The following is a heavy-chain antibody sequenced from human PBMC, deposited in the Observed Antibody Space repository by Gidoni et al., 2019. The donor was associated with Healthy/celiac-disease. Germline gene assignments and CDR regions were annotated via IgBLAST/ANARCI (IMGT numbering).Heavy chain of an antibody. CDR3: ARDPIHYDSSGYSNWFDP. J-gene: IGHJ5*02. CDR1: GFTFSSYA. Sequence: QVQLVESGGGVVQPGRSLRLSCAASGFTFSSYAMHWVRQAPGKGLEWVAVISYDGSNKYYADSVKGRFTISRDNSKNTLYLQMNSLRAEDTAVYYCARDPIHYDSSGYSNWFDPWGQGTLVTVSS. CDR2: ISYDGSNK. V-gene: IGHV3-30-3*01. D-gene: IGHD3-22*01.